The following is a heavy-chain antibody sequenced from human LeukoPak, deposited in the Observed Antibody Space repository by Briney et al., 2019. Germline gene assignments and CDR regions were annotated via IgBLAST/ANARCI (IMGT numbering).Heavy chain of an antibody. D-gene: IGHD4-23*01. CDR1: GGSISSYY. V-gene: IGHV4-59*01. CDR2: VYYSRST. J-gene: IGHJ4*02. Sequence: SETLSLTCTVCGGSISSYYWSWIRQPPGKGLEWIGYVYYSRSTRYNPSLESRVTISVDTSKSQFSLKLSSLTAADTAIYYCARDYGGNSYLDYWGQGILVTVSS. CDR3: ARDYGGNSYLDY.